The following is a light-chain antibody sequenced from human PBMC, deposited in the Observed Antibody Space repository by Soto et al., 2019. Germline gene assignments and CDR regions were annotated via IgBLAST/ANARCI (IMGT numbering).Light chain of an antibody. V-gene: IGKV3-15*01. CDR2: GAS. CDR1: QSVRDN. Sequence: IVMTQSPATLSVSPGERATLSCRASQSVRDNLAWYQQTPGQAPGLLIYGASIRATGIPARFSGSGSGTEFTLTISRLQCEDFAIYYCLQYNNWCLTLGPGTKVYIK. J-gene: IGKJ3*01. CDR3: LQYNNWCLT.